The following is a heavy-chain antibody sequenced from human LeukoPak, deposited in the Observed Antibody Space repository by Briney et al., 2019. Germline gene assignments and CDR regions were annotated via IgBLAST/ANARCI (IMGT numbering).Heavy chain of an antibody. Sequence: TGGSLRLSCAASGFTFSSYSMNWVRQAPGKGLEWVSSISSSSSYIYYADSVKGRFTISRDNAKNSLYLQMNSLRAEDTAVYYCARNYYGSGSLPDYWGQGTLVTVSS. D-gene: IGHD3-10*01. CDR1: GFTFSSYS. CDR2: ISSSSSYI. CDR3: ARNYYGSGSLPDY. J-gene: IGHJ4*02. V-gene: IGHV3-21*01.